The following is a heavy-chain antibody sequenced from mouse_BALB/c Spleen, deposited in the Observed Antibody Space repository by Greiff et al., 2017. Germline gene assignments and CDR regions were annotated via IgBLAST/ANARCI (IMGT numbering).Heavy chain of an antibody. D-gene: IGHD2-1*01. J-gene: IGHJ4*01. CDR1: GYTFTDYY. CDR2: IYPGSGNT. Sequence: QVQLQQSGAELARLGASVKLSCKASGYTFTDYYINWVKQRTGQGLEWIGEIYPGSGNTYYNEKFKGKATLTADKSSSTAYMQLSSLTSEDSAVYFCARGDYGNYYAMDYWGQGTSVTVSS. CDR3: ARGDYGNYYAMDY. V-gene: IGHV1-77*01.